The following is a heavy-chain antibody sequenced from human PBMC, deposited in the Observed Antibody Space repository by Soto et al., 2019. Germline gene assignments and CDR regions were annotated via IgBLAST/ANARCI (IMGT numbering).Heavy chain of an antibody. CDR1: GYTFTSYG. CDR2: ISAYNGNT. J-gene: IGHJ6*02. V-gene: IGHV1-18*01. Sequence: ASVKVSCKASGYTFTSYGISWVRQAPGQGLEWMGWISAYNGNTNYAQKLQGRVTMTTDTSTSTAYMELRSLRSDDTAVYYCARATYYDYVWGSYPNNHGMDVWGQGTTVTVS. CDR3: ARATYYDYVWGSYPNNHGMDV. D-gene: IGHD3-16*01.